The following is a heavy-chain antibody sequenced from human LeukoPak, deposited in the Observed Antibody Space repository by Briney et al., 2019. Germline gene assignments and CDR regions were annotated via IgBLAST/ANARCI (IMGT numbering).Heavy chain of an antibody. CDR3: ARAPDGVWFDP. Sequence: SETLFLTCSVSGGSISSYYWSWIRQPPGKGLEWIGYIYYSGSTNYNPSLKSRVTISVDTSKNQFSLKLSSVTAADTAVYYCARAPDGVWFDPWGQGTLVTVSS. V-gene: IGHV4-59*01. CDR1: GGSISSYY. CDR2: IYYSGST. D-gene: IGHD2-8*01. J-gene: IGHJ5*02.